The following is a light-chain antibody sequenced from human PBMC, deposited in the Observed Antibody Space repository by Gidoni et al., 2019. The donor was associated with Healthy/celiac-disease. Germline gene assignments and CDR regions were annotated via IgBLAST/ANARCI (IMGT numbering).Light chain of an antibody. J-gene: IGLJ2*01. CDR3: LIWHSRAVV. V-gene: IGLV5-45*03. CDR1: SGINVGTYR. Sequence: QAVLTQPSSRSASPGASASLTCTLRSGINVGTYRIYWYQQKPGSPPQYLLRYNSDSDKQQGSGVPSRFSGSTAASANAGILLISGLQSEDEADYCCLIWHSRAVVFGGGTKLTVL. CDR2: YNSDSDK.